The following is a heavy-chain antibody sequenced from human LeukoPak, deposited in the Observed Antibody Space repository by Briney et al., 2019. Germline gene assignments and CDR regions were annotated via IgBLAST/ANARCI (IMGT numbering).Heavy chain of an antibody. Sequence: GGSLRLSCAASGFNFTNAWVSWVRRAPGKGLEWLGRIKSKADGGTTLHATSVEDRFRISRDDSINTLYLQMNSLKSEDTAVYYCTDPPTSLWGQGILVTVSS. CDR2: IKSKADGGTT. CDR1: GFNFTNAW. J-gene: IGHJ4*02. D-gene: IGHD1-1*01. CDR3: TDPPTSL. V-gene: IGHV3-15*01.